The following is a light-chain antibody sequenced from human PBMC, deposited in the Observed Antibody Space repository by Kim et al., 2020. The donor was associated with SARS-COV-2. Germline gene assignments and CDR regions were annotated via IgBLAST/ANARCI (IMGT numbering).Light chain of an antibody. CDR3: MQGTHGPYT. J-gene: IGKJ2*01. CDR2: RVS. V-gene: IGKV2-30*01. Sequence: QPASISCRSNQSLVYSDGNTYLNWFHQRPRQSPRRLIYRVSNRDFGVPDRISGSGSGTDFTLKISRVEAEDVGLYYCMQGTHGPYTFGQGTKLEI. CDR1: QSLVYSDGNTY.